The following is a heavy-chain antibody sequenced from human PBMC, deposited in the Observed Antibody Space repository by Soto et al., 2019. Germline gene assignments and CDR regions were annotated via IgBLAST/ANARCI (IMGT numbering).Heavy chain of an antibody. CDR1: GYTFSSFG. CDR2: ISGYNGNA. Sequence: ASVKVSCKASGYTFSSFGLSWVRQAPGQGLEWMGWISGYNGNANYAQKFQGRVSMTTDTSTSTAYMEMRSLRSDDTAVYYCARDAAYFGDLPDYWGQGTLVTVSS. J-gene: IGHJ4*02. V-gene: IGHV1-18*01. CDR3: ARDAAYFGDLPDY. D-gene: IGHD3-10*01.